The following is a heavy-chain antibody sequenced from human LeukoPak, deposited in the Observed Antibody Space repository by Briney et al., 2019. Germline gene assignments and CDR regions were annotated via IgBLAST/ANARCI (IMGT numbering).Heavy chain of an antibody. V-gene: IGHV1-18*01. CDR3: ARARGYYYYYMDV. Sequence: ASVKVSCKASGYSFTTYGISWVRQAPGQGLEWMGWISANNNNTDNVQKLQGRVTMTTDTSTSTAYMELRSLRSDDTAVYYCARARGYYYYYMDVWGKGTTVTVSS. CDR2: ISANNNNT. J-gene: IGHJ6*03. CDR1: GYSFTTYG.